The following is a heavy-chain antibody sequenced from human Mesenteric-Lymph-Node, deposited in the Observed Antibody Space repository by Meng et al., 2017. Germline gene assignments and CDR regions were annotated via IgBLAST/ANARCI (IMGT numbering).Heavy chain of an antibody. V-gene: IGHV1-8*02. CDR3: ASWRYDH. J-gene: IGHJ4*02. CDR1: GDTLNTYN. CDR2: MNPNSGNT. Sequence: ASVKVSCKASGDTLNTYNMHWVRQAPGQGLEWMGWMNPNSGNTGYAQKFQGRVTMTRNTSISTAYMELSSLRSEDTAVYYCASWRYDHWGQGTLVTVSS. D-gene: IGHD1-1*01.